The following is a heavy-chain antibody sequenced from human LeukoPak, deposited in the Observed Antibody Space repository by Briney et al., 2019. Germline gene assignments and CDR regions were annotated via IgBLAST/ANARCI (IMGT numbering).Heavy chain of an antibody. CDR1: VFTFRNEE. CDR2: ISNTGSPI. CDR3: AMGGNYAPFDY. J-gene: IGHJ4*02. Sequence: GGSLRLSCVVSVFTFRNEEMNWVRQASGKGLEWIAYISNTGSPIHYRDSVKGRFTISRDNAQSSLFLQMNSLRPDDTAIYYCAMGGNYAPFDYWGQGALVAVSS. V-gene: IGHV3-48*03. D-gene: IGHD1-26*01.